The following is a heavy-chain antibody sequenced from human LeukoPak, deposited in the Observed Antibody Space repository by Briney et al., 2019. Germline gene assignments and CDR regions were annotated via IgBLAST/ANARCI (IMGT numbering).Heavy chain of an antibody. V-gene: IGHV3-33*01. J-gene: IGHJ4*02. CDR1: GFTFSSYG. CDR3: ASFSDILTTIGDY. D-gene: IGHD3-9*01. CDR2: IWYDGSNK. Sequence: GRSLRLSCAASGFTFSSYGMHWVRQAPGKGLEWVAVIWYDGSNKYYADSVKGRFTISRDNSKNTMYLQMNSLRSDDTAVYYCASFSDILTTIGDYWGQGTQVTVSS.